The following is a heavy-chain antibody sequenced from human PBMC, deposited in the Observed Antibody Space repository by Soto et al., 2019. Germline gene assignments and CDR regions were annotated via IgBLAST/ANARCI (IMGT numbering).Heavy chain of an antibody. Sequence: QVQLVQSGAEVKKPGASVKVSCKTSGYTFTSYHISWVRQAPGQGLEWMGWISAYNTKTNYAQKFQGRVTMTTDTLTSTAYMELRSRRSDDTAVYYCARHTPPTDYWGQGTLVTVSS. CDR2: ISAYNTKT. J-gene: IGHJ4*02. CDR1: GYTFTSYH. CDR3: ARHTPPTDY. V-gene: IGHV1-18*01.